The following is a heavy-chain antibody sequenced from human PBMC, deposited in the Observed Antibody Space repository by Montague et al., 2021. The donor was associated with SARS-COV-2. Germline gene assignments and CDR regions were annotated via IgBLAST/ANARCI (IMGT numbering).Heavy chain of an antibody. Sequence: SETLSLTCTVSGGSISSSSYYWGWIRQPPGKGLEWIGSIYYSGSTYYNPSLKSRVTISVDTSKNQFSLKLSSVTAADTAVYYCARGSGGMGNAFDIWGQGAMVTVSS. CDR1: GGSISSSSYY. CDR3: ARGSGGMGNAFDI. D-gene: IGHD6-19*01. CDR2: IYYSGST. V-gene: IGHV4-39*07. J-gene: IGHJ3*02.